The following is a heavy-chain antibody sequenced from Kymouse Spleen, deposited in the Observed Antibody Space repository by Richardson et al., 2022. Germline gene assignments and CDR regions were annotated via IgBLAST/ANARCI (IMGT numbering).Heavy chain of an antibody. V-gene: IGHV4-34*01. Sequence: QVQLQQWGAGLLKPSETLSLTCAVYGGSFSGYYWSWIRQPPGKGLEWIGEINHSGSTNYNPSLKSRVTISVDTSKNQFSLKLSSVTAADTAVYYCARRHYDILTGYFDYWGQGTLVTVSS. CDR2: INHSGST. CDR1: GGSFSGYY. J-gene: IGHJ4*02. CDR3: ARRHYDILTGYFDY. D-gene: IGHD3-9*01.